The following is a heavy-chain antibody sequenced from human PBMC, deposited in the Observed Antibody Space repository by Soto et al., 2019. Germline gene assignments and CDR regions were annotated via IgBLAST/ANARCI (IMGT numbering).Heavy chain of an antibody. Sequence: SVKVSCKASGYTFTSYAMHWVRQAPGQGLEWMGSIFPLTDIPDYAQNFQARLTISADKSTSTAYMELSSLTSDDTAMYFCARGPLVVLNYFESWGQGTLVTVSS. V-gene: IGHV1-69*04. CDR1: GYTFTSYA. J-gene: IGHJ4*02. CDR2: IFPLTDIP. CDR3: ARGPLVVLNYFES.